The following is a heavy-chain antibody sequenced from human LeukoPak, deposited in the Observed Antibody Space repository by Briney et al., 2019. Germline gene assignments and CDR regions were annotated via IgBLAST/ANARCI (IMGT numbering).Heavy chain of an antibody. Sequence: SETLSLTCTVSDGSISSYYWSWIQQPPGKGLEWIGYIYYSGSTNYNPSLKSRVTISVDTSKNQFSLKLSSVTAADTAVYYCARILQWELLGGNWFDPWGQGTLVTVSS. D-gene: IGHD1-26*01. CDR3: ARILQWELLGGNWFDP. CDR2: IYYSGST. J-gene: IGHJ5*02. CDR1: DGSISSYY. V-gene: IGHV4-59*01.